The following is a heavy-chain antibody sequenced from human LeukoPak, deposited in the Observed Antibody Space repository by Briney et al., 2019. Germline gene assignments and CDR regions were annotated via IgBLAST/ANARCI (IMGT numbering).Heavy chain of an antibody. J-gene: IGHJ6*02. CDR2: IYYSGST. V-gene: IGHV4-39*01. Sequence: SETLSLTCTVSGGSISSSSYYWGWIRQPPGKGLEWNGSIYYSGSTYYNPSLKSRVTISVDTSKNQFSLKLSSVTAADTAVYYCARHGIPYSSGWYYYYYYYGMDVWGQGTTVTVSS. CDR1: GGSISSSSYY. CDR3: ARHGIPYSSGWYYYYYYYGMDV. D-gene: IGHD6-19*01.